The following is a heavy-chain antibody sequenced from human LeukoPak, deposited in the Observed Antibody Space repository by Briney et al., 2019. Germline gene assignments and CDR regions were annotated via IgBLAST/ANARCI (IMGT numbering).Heavy chain of an antibody. CDR2: IYYSGST. CDR1: GGSFYSGTYS. J-gene: IGHJ6*02. D-gene: IGHD2-2*01. CDR3: ASPYCSSTSCYLYGMDV. Sequence: SETLSLTCTVSGGSFYSGTYSWSWIRQPPGKRLEWIGYIYYSGSTNYNPSLKSRITISVDTSKNQFSLKLSSVTAADTAVYYCASPYCSSTSCYLYGMDVWGQGTTVTVSS. V-gene: IGHV4-61*01.